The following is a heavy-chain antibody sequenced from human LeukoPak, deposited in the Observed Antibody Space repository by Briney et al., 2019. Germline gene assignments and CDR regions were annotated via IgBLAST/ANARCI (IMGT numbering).Heavy chain of an antibody. Sequence: ASVKVSCKASGYTFTSYAMHWVRQAPGQRLEWMGWINAGNGNTKYSQKFQGRVTMTRDTSTSTVYMELSSLRSEDTAVYYCARDPHCGGDCYLYRFDYWGQGTLVTVSS. CDR2: INAGNGNT. V-gene: IGHV1-3*01. J-gene: IGHJ4*02. CDR1: GYTFTSYA. D-gene: IGHD2-21*02. CDR3: ARDPHCGGDCYLYRFDY.